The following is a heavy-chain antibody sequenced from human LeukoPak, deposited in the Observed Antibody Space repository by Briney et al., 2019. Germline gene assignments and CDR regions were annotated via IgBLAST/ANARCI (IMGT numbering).Heavy chain of an antibody. CDR2: IIGDGSAK. J-gene: IGHJ5*02. Sequence: GGSLRLSCAASGFTFSSYWMSWVRQAPGKGLEWVANIIGDGSAKYYVDSVKGRFTISRDNAKNSLYLQMSSPRVEDTAVYYCATSHDSAGNTWGQGTLVTVSS. D-gene: IGHD2-15*01. V-gene: IGHV3-7*01. CDR1: GFTFSSYW. CDR3: ATSHDSAGNT.